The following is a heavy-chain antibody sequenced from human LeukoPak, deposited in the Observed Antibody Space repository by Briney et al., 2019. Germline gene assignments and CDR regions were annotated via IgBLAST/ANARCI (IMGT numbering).Heavy chain of an antibody. CDR2: ISVSGASI. D-gene: IGHD1-14*01. V-gene: IGHV3-48*03. Sequence: GGTLSLSCALSGFPFINSEMKWVRQRPGEGLERVSYISVSGASIYYTHSVRVRLTTSRDIPKNSLYLHMHRNTLEDTAIYYCVKDPYKIWGQGTVVTVSS. J-gene: IGHJ4*02. CDR1: GFPFINSE. CDR3: VKDPYKI.